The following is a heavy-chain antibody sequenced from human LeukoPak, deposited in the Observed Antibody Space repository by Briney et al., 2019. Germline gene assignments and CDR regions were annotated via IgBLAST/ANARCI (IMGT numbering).Heavy chain of an antibody. J-gene: IGHJ6*03. CDR1: GGSISSYY. V-gene: IGHV4-59*01. CDR3: ARTTEGGYSYGYFYYYYMDV. D-gene: IGHD5-18*01. Sequence: PSETLSLICTVSGGSISSYYWSWIRQPPGKGLEWIGYIYYSGSTNYKSSLKSRVTIPVDTSKNQFSLKLSSVTAADTAVYYCARTTEGGYSYGYFYYYYMDVWGKGTTVTISS. CDR2: IYYSGST.